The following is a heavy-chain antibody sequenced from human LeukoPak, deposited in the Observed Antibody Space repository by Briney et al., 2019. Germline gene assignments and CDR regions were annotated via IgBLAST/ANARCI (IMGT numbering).Heavy chain of an antibody. Sequence: SETLSLTCAVSGGSISSSNWWSWVRQPPGKGLEWIGEIYHSGSTNYNPSLKSRVTISVDTSKYQFSLKLSSVTAADTAVYYCARAPGKKTVEGLGYWGQGTLVTVSS. D-gene: IGHD4-11*01. CDR3: ARAPGKKTVEGLGY. CDR1: GGSISSSNW. J-gene: IGHJ4*02. CDR2: IYHSGST. V-gene: IGHV4-4*02.